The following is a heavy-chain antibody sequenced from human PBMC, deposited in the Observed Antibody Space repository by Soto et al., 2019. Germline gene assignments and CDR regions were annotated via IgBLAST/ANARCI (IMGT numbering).Heavy chain of an antibody. CDR1: GGSFSGYS. CDR3: ARVWKVATIVRWSAP. CDR2: VNHSGST. D-gene: IGHD5-12*01. Sequence: QVQLQQWGAGLLKPSETLSLTCAVYGGSFSGYSWSWIRQPPGEGLEWIGEVNHSGSTNNNPSRKRRVTISVDASMNQFSLKLSSVTAADTTVYYCARVWKVATIVRWSAPWGQGILVTVSS. J-gene: IGHJ5*02. V-gene: IGHV4-34*01.